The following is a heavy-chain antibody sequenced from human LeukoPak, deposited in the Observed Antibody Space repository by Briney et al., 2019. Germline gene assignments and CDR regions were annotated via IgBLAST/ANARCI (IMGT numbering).Heavy chain of an antibody. CDR2: INHSGST. V-gene: IGHV4-34*01. CDR3: AREGVWGSYRYTRDH. D-gene: IGHD3-16*02. Sequence: SETLSLTCAVYGGSFSGCYWSWIRNPPGTGLEWIGEINHSGSTNYNPSLKSRVTISVDTSKNQFYLKLSSVTAADTAVYYCAREGVWGSYRYTRDHWGQGTLVTVSS. J-gene: IGHJ4*02. CDR1: GGSFSGCY.